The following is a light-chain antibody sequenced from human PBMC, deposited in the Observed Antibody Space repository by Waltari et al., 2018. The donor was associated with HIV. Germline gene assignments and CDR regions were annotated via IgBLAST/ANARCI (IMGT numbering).Light chain of an antibody. Sequence: DVVLTQSPLSLPVTLGQSASISCRSSHSLAFTDGNTYLNWFQQRPGQSPRRVIDKFSNRDSGVPDRFSGSGSVTDCTLKISRVEAEDVGIYYCMQGTYWPWTFGQGTKVEIK. J-gene: IGKJ1*01. V-gene: IGKV2-30*01. CDR2: KFS. CDR1: HSLAFTDGNTY. CDR3: MQGTYWPWT.